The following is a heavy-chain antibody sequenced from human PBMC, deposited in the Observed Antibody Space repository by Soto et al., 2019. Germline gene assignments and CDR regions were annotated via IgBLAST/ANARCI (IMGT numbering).Heavy chain of an antibody. D-gene: IGHD3-22*01. V-gene: IGHV1-18*04. J-gene: IGHJ6*02. CDR1: GYTFTSCG. Sequence: ASVKVSCLASGYTFTSCGISWVRQAPGQGLEWMGWISAYNGNTNYAQKLQGRVTMTTDTSTSTAYMELRSLRSDDTAVYYGARYGMIVVVIARYYYGICGWGQGTTVTVSS. CDR2: ISAYNGNT. CDR3: ARYGMIVVVIARYYYGICG.